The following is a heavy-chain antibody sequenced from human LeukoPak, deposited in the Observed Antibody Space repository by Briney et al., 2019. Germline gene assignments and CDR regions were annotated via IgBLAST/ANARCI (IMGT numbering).Heavy chain of an antibody. Sequence: SETPSLTCAVSGGSISSSNWWSWVRQPPGKGLEWIGEIYHSGSTNYNPSLKSRVTISVDTSKNQFSLKLSSVTAADTAVYYCAREFLGGSSGAFDYWGQGTLVTVSS. CDR1: GGSISSSNW. D-gene: IGHD6-13*01. CDR2: IYHSGST. J-gene: IGHJ4*02. CDR3: AREFLGGSSGAFDY. V-gene: IGHV4-4*02.